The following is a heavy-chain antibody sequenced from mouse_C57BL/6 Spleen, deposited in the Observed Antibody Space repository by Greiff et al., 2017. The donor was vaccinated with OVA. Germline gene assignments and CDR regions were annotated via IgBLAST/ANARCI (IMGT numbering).Heavy chain of an antibody. CDR2: INPYNGGT. CDR3: ARGTTVVSPYFDY. CDR1: GYTFTDYY. D-gene: IGHD1-1*01. J-gene: IGHJ2*01. V-gene: IGHV1-19*01. Sequence: VQLQQSGPVLVKPGASVKMSCKASGYTFTDYYMNWVKQSHGKSLEWIGVINPYNGGTSYNQKFKGKATLTVDKSSSTAYMELNSLTSEDSAVYYCARGTTVVSPYFDYWGQGTTLTVSS.